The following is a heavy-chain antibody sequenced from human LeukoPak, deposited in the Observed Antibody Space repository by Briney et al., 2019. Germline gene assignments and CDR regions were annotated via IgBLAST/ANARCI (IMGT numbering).Heavy chain of an antibody. V-gene: IGHV3-21*01. CDR2: IKRSSSHI. CDR1: GFTFSSDT. CDR3: AKVVPGTGFFY. D-gene: IGHD2-8*02. J-gene: IGHJ4*01. Sequence: GGSLRLSCAASGFTFSSDTMNWVRQAPGKGLEWVSSIKRSSSHIYYAVSVKGRFTISRDNAKNTLYLQMNRPRAEDTAVYYCAKVVPGTGFFYWGQGTLVTVSS.